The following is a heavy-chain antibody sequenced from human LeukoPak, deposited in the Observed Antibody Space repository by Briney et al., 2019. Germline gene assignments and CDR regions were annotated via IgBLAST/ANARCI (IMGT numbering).Heavy chain of an antibody. J-gene: IGHJ3*02. CDR2: ISGSGGST. V-gene: IGHV3-23*01. Sequence: GGSLRLSCAASGFTFSSYAMSWVRQAPGKGLEWVSAISGSGGSTYYADSVKGRFTISRDNSKNTLYLQMNSLRAEDTAVYYCAEDSMIVVAHDAFDIWGQGTMVTVSS. CDR1: GFTFSSYA. D-gene: IGHD3-22*01. CDR3: AEDSMIVVAHDAFDI.